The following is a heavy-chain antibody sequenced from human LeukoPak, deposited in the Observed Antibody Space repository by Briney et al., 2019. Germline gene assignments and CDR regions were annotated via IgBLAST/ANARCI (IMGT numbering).Heavy chain of an antibody. CDR2: IYYSGST. V-gene: IGHV4-31*03. Sequence: SETLSLTCTVSGGSISSGGYYWSWIRQHPGKGLEWIGYIYYSGSTYYNPSLKSRVTISVDTSKNQFSLKLSSVTAADTAVYYCARLGLQYYNWFDPWCQETLVTVFS. CDR3: ARLGLQYYNWFDP. D-gene: IGHD4-11*01. CDR1: GGSISSGGYY. J-gene: IGHJ5*02.